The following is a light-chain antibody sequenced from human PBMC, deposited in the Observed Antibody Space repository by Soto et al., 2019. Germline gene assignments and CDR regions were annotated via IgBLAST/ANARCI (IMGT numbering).Light chain of an antibody. CDR2: SDT. J-gene: IGLJ2*01. CDR1: TSNIGAGYD. Sequence: QSALTQPPSVSGAPGQRVTISCTGNTSNIGAGYDVHWYQQLPGAAPKVLIQSDTKRPSGVPDRFSGSKSGTSASLAITGLQAEDEADYYCQSYDSSLSGSVFGGGTKVTVL. CDR3: QSYDSSLSGSV. V-gene: IGLV1-40*01.